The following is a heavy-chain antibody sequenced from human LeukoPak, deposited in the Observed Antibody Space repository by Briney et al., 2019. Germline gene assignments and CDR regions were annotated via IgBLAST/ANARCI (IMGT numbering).Heavy chain of an antibody. V-gene: IGHV4-59*05. CDR3: ATLHYGDYVYYYYMDV. CDR2: IYYSGST. J-gene: IGHJ6*03. Sequence: TSSETLSLTCTVSGGSISSYYWSWIRQPAGKGLEWIGSIYYSGSTYYNPSLKSRVTISVDTSKNQFSLKLSSVTAADTAVYYCATLHYGDYVYYYYMDVWGKGTTVTISS. D-gene: IGHD4-17*01. CDR1: GGSISSYY.